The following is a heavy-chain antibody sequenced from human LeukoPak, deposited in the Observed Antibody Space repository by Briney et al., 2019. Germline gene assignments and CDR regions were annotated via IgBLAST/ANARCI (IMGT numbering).Heavy chain of an antibody. CDR3: ARVCNGSGHRCLYYYYGMDV. D-gene: IGHD3-10*01. J-gene: IGHJ6*02. V-gene: IGHV7-4-1*02. CDR1: GYTFTTYA. CDR2: INTDTGNP. Sequence: ASVKVSCKASGYTFTTYAINWVRQAPGQGLEWMGWINTDTGNPTYAQGFTGRFVFSLDTSISTAYLQISSLKAEDTAVYYCARVCNGSGHRCLYYYYGMDVWGQGTTVTVSS.